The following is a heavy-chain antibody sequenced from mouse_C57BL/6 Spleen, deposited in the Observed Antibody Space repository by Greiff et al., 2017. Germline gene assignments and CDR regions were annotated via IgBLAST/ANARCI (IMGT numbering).Heavy chain of an antibody. J-gene: IGHJ4*01. CDR1: GFTFNTYA. Sequence: EVMLVESGGGLVQPKGSLKLSCAASGFTFNTYAMHWVRQAPGKGLEWVARIRSKSSNYATYYADSVKDRFTISRDDSKSMLYLQMNNLKTEDTAMYYCVSGPNYYGSSYDAMDYWGQGTSVTVSS. D-gene: IGHD1-1*01. CDR3: VSGPNYYGSSYDAMDY. V-gene: IGHV10-3*01. CDR2: IRSKSSNYAT.